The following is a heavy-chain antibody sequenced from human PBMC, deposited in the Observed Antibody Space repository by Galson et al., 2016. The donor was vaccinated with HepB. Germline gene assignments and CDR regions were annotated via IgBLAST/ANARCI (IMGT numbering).Heavy chain of an antibody. V-gene: IGHV3-21*01. CDR3: ARDGGSSYYVGDH. D-gene: IGHD6-13*01. J-gene: IGHJ4*02. CDR2: ISSTSSYI. CDR1: GFTFSGYS. Sequence: SLRLSCAASGFTFSGYSMNWVRQAPGKGLEWVSFISSTSSYIHYADSVKGRLTISRDNAKNSLYLQLSSLRGEDTAVYYCARDGGSSYYVGDHWGQGTLVTVSS.